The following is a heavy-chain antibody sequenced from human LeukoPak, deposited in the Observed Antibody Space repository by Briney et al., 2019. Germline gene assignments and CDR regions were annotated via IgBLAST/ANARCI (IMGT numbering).Heavy chain of an antibody. CDR3: ARARMNDYVWGSYRPHFDY. J-gene: IGHJ4*02. CDR1: GDSVSSNSAA. D-gene: IGHD3-16*02. V-gene: IGHV6-1*01. CDR2: TYYRSKWYN. Sequence: SQTLSLTCAISGDSVSSNSAAWNWIRQSPSRGLEWLGRTYYRSKWYNDYAVSVKSRITINPDTSKNQFSLQLNSVTPEDTAVYYCARARMNDYVWGSYRPHFDYWGQGTLVTVSS.